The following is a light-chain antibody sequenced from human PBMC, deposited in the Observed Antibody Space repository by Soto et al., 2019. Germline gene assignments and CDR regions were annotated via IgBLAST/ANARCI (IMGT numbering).Light chain of an antibody. V-gene: IGKV1-5*01. CDR3: QHYNSYSEA. J-gene: IGKJ5*01. CDR1: QSISNS. CDR2: AAS. Sequence: DIQMTQSPSTLSASVGDRVTMTCRASQSISNSLAWYQQKPGKAPKLLIYAASSLQSGVPSRFSGSGSGTEFTLTISSLQPDDFATYYCQHYNSYSEAFGQGTRLEN.